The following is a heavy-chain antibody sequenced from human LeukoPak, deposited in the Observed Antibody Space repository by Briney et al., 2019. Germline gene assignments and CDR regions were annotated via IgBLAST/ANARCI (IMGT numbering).Heavy chain of an antibody. V-gene: IGHV3-7*01. D-gene: IGHD2-8*02. J-gene: IGHJ3*02. CDR3: ARTGGHDAFDI. CDR2: IKQDGSEK. Sequence: PGGSLRLSCVASGFDFSNCGMHWVRQAPGKGLEWVANIKQDGSEKYYVDSVKGRFTISRDNAKNSLYLQMNSLRAEDTAVYYCARTGGHDAFDIWGQGTMVTVSS. CDR1: GFDFSNCG.